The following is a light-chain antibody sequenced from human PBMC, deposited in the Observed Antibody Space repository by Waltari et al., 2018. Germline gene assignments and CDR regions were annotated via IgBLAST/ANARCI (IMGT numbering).Light chain of an antibody. CDR2: VNSDGSH. CDR1: SGHSSNI. J-gene: IGLJ3*02. Sequence: LTQSPSASASLGASVKLTCTLSSGHSSNIVAWLQQQPEKGPRFLMKVNSDGSHSKGDEIPDRFSGSSSGAERYLTISSVQSEDEADYYCQTGGHGTWVFGGGTKLTVL. CDR3: QTGGHGTWV. V-gene: IGLV4-69*01.